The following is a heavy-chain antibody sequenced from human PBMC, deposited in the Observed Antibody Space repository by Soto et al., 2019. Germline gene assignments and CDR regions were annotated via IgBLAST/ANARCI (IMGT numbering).Heavy chain of an antibody. J-gene: IGHJ5*02. CDR2: IYYSGST. D-gene: IGHD6-6*01. CDR1: GGSISSGDYY. V-gene: IGHV4-30-4*01. Sequence: SETLSLTCTVSGGSISSGDYYWSWIRQPPGKGLEWIGYIYYSGSTYYNPSLKSRVTISVDTSKNQFSLKLSSVTAADTAVYYCASLSEYSNSNWFDPWGQGTLVTVS. CDR3: ASLSEYSNSNWFDP.